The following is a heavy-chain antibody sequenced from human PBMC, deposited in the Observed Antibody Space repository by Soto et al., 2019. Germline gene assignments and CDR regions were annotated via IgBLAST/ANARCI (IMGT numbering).Heavy chain of an antibody. Sequence: PSETMSLTCTVSGGSISSGGYYWSWIRQHPGKGLEWIGYIYYSGSTYYNSITTAYLQWSSLKASDSGIYYCARRAYDSGWPYFDHWGQGVQVTVSS. CDR1: GGSISSGGYY. J-gene: IGHJ4*02. CDR3: H. V-gene: IGHV4-31*01. D-gene: IGHD3-22*01. CDR2: IYYSGST.